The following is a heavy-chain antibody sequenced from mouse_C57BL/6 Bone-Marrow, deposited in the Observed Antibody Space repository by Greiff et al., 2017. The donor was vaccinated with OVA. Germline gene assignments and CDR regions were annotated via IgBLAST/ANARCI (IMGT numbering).Heavy chain of an antibody. CDR3: ARDYGSSPFAY. D-gene: IGHD1-1*01. CDR1: GFTFSDYG. Sequence: EVHLVESGGGLVKPGGSLKLSCAASGFTFSDYGMHWVRQAPEKGLEWVAYISSGSSTIYYADTVTGRFTISRDNAKNTLFLQMPSLRSEDTAMYDCARDYGSSPFAYWGQGTLVTVSA. J-gene: IGHJ3*01. CDR2: ISSGSSTI. V-gene: IGHV5-17*01.